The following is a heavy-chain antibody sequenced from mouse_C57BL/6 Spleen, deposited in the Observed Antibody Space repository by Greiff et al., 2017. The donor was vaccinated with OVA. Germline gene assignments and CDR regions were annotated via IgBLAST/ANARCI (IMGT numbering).Heavy chain of an antibody. Sequence: QVTLKESGPGILQSSQTLRLTCSFSGFSLSTSGMGVSWIRQPSGKGLEWLAHIYWDDDKRYNPSLKSRLTISKDTSRNQVFLKITSVDTADTATYYCARREDYDYTHWDVEVWGTGTTVTVAS. D-gene: IGHD2-4*01. J-gene: IGHJ1*03. V-gene: IGHV8-12*01. CDR2: IYWDDDK. CDR3: ARREDYDYTHWDVEV. CDR1: GFSLSTSGMG.